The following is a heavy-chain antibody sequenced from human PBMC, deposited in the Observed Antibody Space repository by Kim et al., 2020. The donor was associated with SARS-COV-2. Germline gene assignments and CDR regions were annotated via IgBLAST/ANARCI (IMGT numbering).Heavy chain of an antibody. J-gene: IGHJ1*01. CDR3: ARVGVSSSWYPQAEYFQH. V-gene: IGHV3-11*06. Sequence: KGRFTISRDNAKNSLYLQMNSLRAEDTAVYYCARVGVSSSWYPQAEYFQHWGQGTLVTVSS. D-gene: IGHD6-13*01.